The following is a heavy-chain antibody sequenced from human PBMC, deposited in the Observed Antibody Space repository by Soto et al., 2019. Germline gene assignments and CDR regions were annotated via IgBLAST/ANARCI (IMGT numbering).Heavy chain of an antibody. Sequence: QVQLVQSGAEVKKPGSSVKVSCKASGGTFSSYAISWVRQAPGQGLEWMGGIIPISGTANYAQKFQGRVTITAHESTSTAYMELSSLRSEDTAVYYCARESRYCSGGSCYVLPGIDYWGQGTLVTVSS. D-gene: IGHD2-15*01. CDR3: ARESRYCSGGSCYVLPGIDY. V-gene: IGHV1-69*12. J-gene: IGHJ4*02. CDR2: IIPISGTA. CDR1: GGTFSSYA.